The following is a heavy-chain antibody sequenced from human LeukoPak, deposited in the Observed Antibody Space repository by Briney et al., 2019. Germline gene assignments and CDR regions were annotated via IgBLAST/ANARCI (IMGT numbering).Heavy chain of an antibody. V-gene: IGHV3-30-3*01. CDR2: ISYDGNNK. CDR3: ARAYDFWSVGY. Sequence: SGGSLRLSCAASGFTFSSYAMSWVRQAPGKGLEWVAVISYDGNNKYYADSVKGRFTISRDNSKNTLYLQMNSLRAEDTAVYYCARAYDFWSVGYWGQGTLVTVSS. D-gene: IGHD3-3*01. CDR1: GFTFSSYA. J-gene: IGHJ4*02.